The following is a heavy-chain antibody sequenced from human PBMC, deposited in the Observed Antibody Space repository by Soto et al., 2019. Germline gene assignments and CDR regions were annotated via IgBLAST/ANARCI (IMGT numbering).Heavy chain of an antibody. V-gene: IGHV3-15*07. J-gene: IGHJ6*02. CDR3: AKDITRPRNYDFWSGYYRSYGMDV. CDR1: GFTFSNVW. CDR2: IKSKTDGGTT. D-gene: IGHD3-3*01. Sequence: GGSLRLSCAASGFTFSNVWMNWVRQAPGKGLEWVGRIKSKTDGGTTDYAAPVKGRFTISRDDSKNTLYLQMNSLKTEDTAVYYCAKDITRPRNYDFWSGYYRSYGMDVWGQGTTVNGS.